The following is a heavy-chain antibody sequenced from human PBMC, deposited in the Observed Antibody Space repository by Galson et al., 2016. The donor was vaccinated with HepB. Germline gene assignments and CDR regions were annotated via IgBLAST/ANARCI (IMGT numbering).Heavy chain of an antibody. CDR3: ARDLSGPDF. J-gene: IGHJ4*02. CDR1: GFTFTNHQ. CDR2: IEPHGNSP. V-gene: IGHV3-74*01. Sequence: SLRLSCAVSGFTFTNHQMHWLRQVPGKGLVWVSRIEPHGNSPIYADSVKGRFTISRDNAENMLYLQMNNLRAEDTAIYYCARDLSGPDFWGPGTQVTVSS.